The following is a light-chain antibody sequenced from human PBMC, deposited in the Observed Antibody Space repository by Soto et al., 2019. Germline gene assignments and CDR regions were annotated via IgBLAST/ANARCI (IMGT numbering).Light chain of an antibody. CDR2: DVS. Sequence: DIQMTQYPSTLSASVGDRVNFTCRASQSVSRCLAWYQQKPGKAPRLLIYDVSSLESGVPSRVSGSGSGTEFTLTISSLQPDDSATYYCQQYKTYWTFGQGTKVEIK. J-gene: IGKJ1*01. CDR3: QQYKTYWT. CDR1: QSVSRC. V-gene: IGKV1-5*01.